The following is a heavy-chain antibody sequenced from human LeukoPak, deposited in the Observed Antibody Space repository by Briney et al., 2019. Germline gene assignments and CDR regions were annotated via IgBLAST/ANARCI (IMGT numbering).Heavy chain of an antibody. J-gene: IGHJ4*02. CDR2: ISGCGGST. Sequence: GGSLRLSCAASGFTFSSYAKSWVRQAPGKGLGLVSAISGCGGSTYYAASVKSRFTISRDNSNNTLYLQMNSLRAEDTAVYCCAKAATIFGGVRGRGSYYFDYCGQGTLVTVSS. D-gene: IGHD3-3*01. V-gene: IGHV3-23*01. CDR3: AKAATIFGGVRGRGSYYFDY. CDR1: GFTFSSYA.